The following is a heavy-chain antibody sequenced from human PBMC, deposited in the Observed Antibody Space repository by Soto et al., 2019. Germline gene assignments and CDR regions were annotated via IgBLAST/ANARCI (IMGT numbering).Heavy chain of an antibody. CDR1: GFTFSSYR. Sequence: GSLRLSCAASGFTFSSYRMNWVRQAPGKGLEWVSSISSSSSYIYYADSVKGRFTISRDNAKNSLYLQMNSLRAEDTAVYFCARVFGYFFESYCSFDGGGGLWYYGMDVWGQGTTVTVSS. CDR2: ISSSSSYI. CDR3: ARVFGYFFESYCSFDGGGGLWYYGMDV. V-gene: IGHV3-21*01. D-gene: IGHD3-16*02. J-gene: IGHJ6*02.